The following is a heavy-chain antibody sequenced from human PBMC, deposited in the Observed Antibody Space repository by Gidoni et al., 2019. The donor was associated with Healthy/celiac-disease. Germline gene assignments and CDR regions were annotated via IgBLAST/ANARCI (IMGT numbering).Heavy chain of an antibody. J-gene: IGHJ6*02. Sequence: QVQLQQWGAGLLKPSETLSLTCAVYGGSFSGYYWSWIRQPPGKGLEWIGEINHSGSTNYTPSLNSRVTISVDTSKNHFSLKLSSVTAADTAVYYCARDHYGSSPCYGMDVWGQGTTVTVSS. CDR1: GGSFSGYY. D-gene: IGHD3-22*01. CDR2: INHSGST. V-gene: IGHV4-34*01. CDR3: ARDHYGSSPCYGMDV.